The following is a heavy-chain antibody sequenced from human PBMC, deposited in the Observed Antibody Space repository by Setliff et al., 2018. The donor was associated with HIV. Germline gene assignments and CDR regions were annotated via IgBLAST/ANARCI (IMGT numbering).Heavy chain of an antibody. CDR1: GFTFSSYG. V-gene: IGHV3-48*03. Sequence: GGSLRLSCAASGFTFSSYGMSWVRQVPGKGLEWVSYISSSGTNIYYVDSVKGRFTISRDNAKNMLYLEMTRLRAEDTAVYYCARDDAVGGGYLDYWGQGTLVTVSS. D-gene: IGHD6-19*01. CDR2: ISSSGTNI. CDR3: ARDDAVGGGYLDY. J-gene: IGHJ4*02.